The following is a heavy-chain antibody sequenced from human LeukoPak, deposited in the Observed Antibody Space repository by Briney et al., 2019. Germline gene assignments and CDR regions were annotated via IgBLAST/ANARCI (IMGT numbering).Heavy chain of an antibody. D-gene: IGHD3-10*01. J-gene: IGHJ4*02. CDR2: INAGNGNT. CDR1: GYPFTTYT. CDR3: ARGSGGYYFDY. Sequence: ASVKVSCKASGYPFTTYTMHWVRQAPGQSLEWMGWINAGNGNTKYSQNFQGRVTITRDTSARAAYMELSSLRSEDTAVYYCARGSGGYYFDYWGQGTLVTVSS. V-gene: IGHV1-3*01.